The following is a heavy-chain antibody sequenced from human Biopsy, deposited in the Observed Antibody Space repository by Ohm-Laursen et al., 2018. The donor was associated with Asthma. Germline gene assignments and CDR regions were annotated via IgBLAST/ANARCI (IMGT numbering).Heavy chain of an antibody. CDR1: GGSVSTGSYY. D-gene: IGHD3-10*01. CDR2: IYYTGSD. Sequence: ETLSLTCTVSGGSVSTGSYYWSWIRQPPGKGLEWLGYIYYTGSDNYNPSLKSRVTISVDTSKNQFSLRLNSVTAADTAVYYCARGPNYHGSGRAPIGMDVWGQGTTVTVSS. V-gene: IGHV4-61*01. J-gene: IGHJ6*02. CDR3: ARGPNYHGSGRAPIGMDV.